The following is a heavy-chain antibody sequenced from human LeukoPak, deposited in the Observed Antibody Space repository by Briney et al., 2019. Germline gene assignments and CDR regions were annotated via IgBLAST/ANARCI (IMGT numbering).Heavy chain of an antibody. CDR2: IRYDGTNK. CDR3: AKDKHSTNWYFDY. V-gene: IGHV3-30*02. Sequence: PGGSLRLSCAASGFTFSSHGMHWVRQAPGKGLEWVAFIRYDGTNKYYADSVKGRFTISRDNSKNTLYLQMNSLRAEDTAVYYCAKDKHSTNWYFDYWGQGTLVTVSS. D-gene: IGHD2-21*01. J-gene: IGHJ4*02. CDR1: GFTFSSHG.